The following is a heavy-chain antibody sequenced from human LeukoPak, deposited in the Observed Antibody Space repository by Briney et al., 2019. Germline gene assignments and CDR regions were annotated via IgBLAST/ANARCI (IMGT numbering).Heavy chain of an antibody. V-gene: IGHV3-64*01. J-gene: IGHJ4*02. CDR2: ISSNGGST. CDR3: ARRVKSLGNYFDY. CDR1: GFTFTSYA. D-gene: IGHD1-26*01. Sequence: PGGSLRLSCAASGFTFTSYAMHWVRQAPGKGLEYVSAISSNGGSTYYANSVKGRFTISRDNSKNTLYLQMGSLRAEDMAVYYCARRVKSLGNYFDYWRQGTLDSVS.